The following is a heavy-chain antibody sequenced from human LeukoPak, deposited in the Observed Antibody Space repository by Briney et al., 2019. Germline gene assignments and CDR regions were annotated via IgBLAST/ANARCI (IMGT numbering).Heavy chain of an antibody. V-gene: IGHV3-23*01. CDR1: GFTFSSYA. CDR3: AKSGYCSGGRCYFEGYLDY. Sequence: GGSLRLSCAASGFTFSSYAMSWVRQAPGKGLEWVSAISGSGGSTYYADSVKGRFTISRDNSKNTLYLQMNSLRAEDTAVYYCAKSGYCSGGRCYFEGYLDYWGQGTLVTVSS. J-gene: IGHJ4*02. CDR2: ISGSGGST. D-gene: IGHD2-15*01.